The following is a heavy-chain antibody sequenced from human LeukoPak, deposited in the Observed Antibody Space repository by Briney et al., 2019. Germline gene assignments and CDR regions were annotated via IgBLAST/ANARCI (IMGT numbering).Heavy chain of an antibody. CDR2: VMSGRGST. CDR1: GFSVSDYS. J-gene: IGHJ4*02. D-gene: IGHD3-16*01. CDR3: TRESRGSYYAFES. Sequence: PGGSLRLSCAASGFSVSDYSISWIRQSPGKGPEWISYVMSGRGSTNYADSVKGRFTISRDNAKNSVALQLDGLRADDTAVYFCTRESRGSYYAFESWGQGTLVTVSS. V-gene: IGHV3-11*05.